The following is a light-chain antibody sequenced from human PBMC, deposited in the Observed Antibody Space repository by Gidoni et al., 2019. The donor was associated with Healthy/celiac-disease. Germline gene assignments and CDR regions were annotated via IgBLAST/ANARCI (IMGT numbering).Light chain of an antibody. CDR3: CSYAGSYTPWV. CDR2: DVS. J-gene: IGLJ3*02. V-gene: IGLV2-11*01. CDR1: SSDVGGYNY. Sequence: QSALTQPRSVSGPQGQSVTISCTGTSSDVGGYNYVSWYQQHPGKAPKLMIYDVSKRPSGVPDRFSGSKSGNTASLTISGLQAEDEADYYCCSYAGSYTPWVFGGGTKLTVL.